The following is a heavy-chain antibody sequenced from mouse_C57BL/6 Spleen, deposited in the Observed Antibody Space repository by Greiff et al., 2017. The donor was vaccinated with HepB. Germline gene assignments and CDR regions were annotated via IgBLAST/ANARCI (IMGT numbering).Heavy chain of an antibody. D-gene: IGHD1-1*01. V-gene: IGHV10-1*01. Sequence: EVQLVESGGGLVQPKGSLKLSCAASGFSFNTYAMNWVRQAPGKGLEWVARIRSKSNNYATYYADSVKDRFTISSDDSESMLYLQMNNLKTEDTAMYYCVSSHYYGSSYVDWFAYWGQGTLVTVSA. CDR1: GFSFNTYA. CDR2: IRSKSNNYAT. J-gene: IGHJ3*01. CDR3: VSSHYYGSSYVDWFAY.